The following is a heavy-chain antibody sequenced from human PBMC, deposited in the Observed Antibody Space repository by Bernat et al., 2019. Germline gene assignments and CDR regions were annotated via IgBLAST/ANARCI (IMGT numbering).Heavy chain of an antibody. Sequence: EVQFVESGGGLVQPGGSLRLSCSVSGFTFSSSYMHWVRQAARKGPEYISSISGNGDITYYADSVKGRFTVSRDNSKNTLHLQMSSLRTEDTAVYYCVRDRAIDYWGQGILVTVSS. CDR3: VRDRAIDY. CDR2: ISGNGDIT. CDR1: GFTFSSSY. V-gene: IGHV3-64D*06. D-gene: IGHD5-18*01. J-gene: IGHJ4*02.